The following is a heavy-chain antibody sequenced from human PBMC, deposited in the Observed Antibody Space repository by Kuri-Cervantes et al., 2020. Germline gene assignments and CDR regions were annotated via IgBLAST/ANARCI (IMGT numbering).Heavy chain of an antibody. D-gene: IGHD1-26*01. CDR3: ARESRDSGSSPALDY. V-gene: IGHV3-48*02. Sequence: GESLKISCAASGFTFSNAWMNWVRQAPGKGLEWVSYISSSSSTIYYADSVKGRFTISRDNAKNSLYLQMNSLRDEDTAVYYCARESRDSGSSPALDYWGQGTLVTVSS. CDR2: ISSSSSTI. J-gene: IGHJ4*02. CDR1: GFTFSNAW.